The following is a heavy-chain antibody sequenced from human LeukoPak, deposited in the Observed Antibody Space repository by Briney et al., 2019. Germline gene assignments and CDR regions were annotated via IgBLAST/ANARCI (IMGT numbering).Heavy chain of an antibody. V-gene: IGHV1-46*01. CDR3: ARDELRYFDWLLLDYYYYMDV. CDR2: INPSGGST. CDR1: GYSFTSYN. J-gene: IGHJ6*03. D-gene: IGHD3-9*01. Sequence: ASVKVSCKTSGYSFTSYNLHWVRQAPGQGLEWMGIINPSGGSTSYAQKFQGRVTMTRDTSTSTVYMELSSLRSEDTAVYYCARDELRYFDWLLLDYYYYMDVWGKGTTVTISS.